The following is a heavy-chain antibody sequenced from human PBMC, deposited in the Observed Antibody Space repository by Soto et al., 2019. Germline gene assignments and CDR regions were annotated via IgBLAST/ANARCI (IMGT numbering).Heavy chain of an antibody. D-gene: IGHD1-20*01. Sequence: EVQLVESGGGLVKPGGSLRLSCAASGFTFSSYSMNWVRQAPGKGLEWVSAISSSSSYIYYADSVKGRFTISRDKAKNSLYLQMTGLRAEETAVCYCARDSNWDDFDYWGQGTPVTVSS. CDR3: ARDSNWDDFDY. V-gene: IGHV3-21*01. CDR1: GFTFSSYS. J-gene: IGHJ4*02. CDR2: ISSSSSYI.